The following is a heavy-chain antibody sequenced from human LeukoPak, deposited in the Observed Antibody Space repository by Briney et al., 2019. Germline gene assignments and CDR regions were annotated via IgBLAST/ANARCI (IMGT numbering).Heavy chain of an antibody. CDR1: GFTFSSYA. CDR3: ARGSPYSSSWPQGGYYYMDV. V-gene: IGHV3-23*01. Sequence: GGSKRLSCAASGFTFSSYAMSWLRQAPGKGLEWVSAISGSGGSTYYADSVKGRFTISRDNSKNTLYLQMNSLRAEDTAVYYCARGSPYSSSWPQGGYYYMDVWGKGTTVTVSS. CDR2: ISGSGGST. J-gene: IGHJ6*03. D-gene: IGHD6-13*01.